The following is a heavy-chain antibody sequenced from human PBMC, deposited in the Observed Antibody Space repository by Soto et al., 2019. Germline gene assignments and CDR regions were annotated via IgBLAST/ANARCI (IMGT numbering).Heavy chain of an antibody. V-gene: IGHV3-30*18. Sequence: PGGSLRLSCAASGFTLSSHGMHWVRQAPGKGLEWVAVLSHDGNNKHYAGSVEGRFTISRDDSKNTLYLQMDSLRVEDTAMYYCAKENTFADYWGQGTLVTVSS. CDR2: LSHDGNNK. D-gene: IGHD2-2*02. J-gene: IGHJ4*02. CDR3: AKENTFADY. CDR1: GFTLSSHG.